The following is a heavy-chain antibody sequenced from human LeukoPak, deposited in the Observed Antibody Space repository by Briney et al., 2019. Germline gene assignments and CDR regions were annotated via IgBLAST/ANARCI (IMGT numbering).Heavy chain of an antibody. CDR2: IIPILGMA. J-gene: IGHJ4*02. CDR3: ATSSPSDY. D-gene: IGHD6-6*01. V-gene: IGHV1-69*02. Sequence: SVKVSCKASGGTFSSYTISWVRQAPRQGLEWMGRIIPILGMANYAQKFQGRVTITADKSTSTACMELSSLRSEDTAVYYCATSSPSDYGGQGTLVTVSS. CDR1: GGTFSSYT.